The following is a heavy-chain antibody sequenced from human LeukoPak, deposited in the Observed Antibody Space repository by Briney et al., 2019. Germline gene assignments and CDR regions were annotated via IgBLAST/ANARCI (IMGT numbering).Heavy chain of an antibody. CDR1: GFTFSSYW. Sequence: SGGSLRLSCAASGFTFSSYWMSWVRQAPGKGLEWVSVIYSGSSTYYADSVKGRFTISRDNSKNTLYLQMNSLRAEDTAVYYCARAVTPIDYWGQGTLVTVSS. J-gene: IGHJ4*02. V-gene: IGHV3-53*01. D-gene: IGHD4-17*01. CDR3: ARAVTPIDY. CDR2: IYSGSST.